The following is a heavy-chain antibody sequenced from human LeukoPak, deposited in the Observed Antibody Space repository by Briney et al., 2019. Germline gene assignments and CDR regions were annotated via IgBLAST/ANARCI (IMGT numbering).Heavy chain of an antibody. CDR2: INPSGGST. V-gene: IGHV1-46*01. J-gene: IGHJ4*02. CDR1: GYTFTSYY. D-gene: IGHD1-26*01. Sequence: ASVKVSCKASGYTFTSYYMHWVRQAPGQGLEWMGIINPSGGSTSYAQKFQGRVTMTRDMSTSTVYIELSSLRSEDTAVYYCARGGGSYYAFDYWGQGTLVTVSS. CDR3: ARGGGSYYAFDY.